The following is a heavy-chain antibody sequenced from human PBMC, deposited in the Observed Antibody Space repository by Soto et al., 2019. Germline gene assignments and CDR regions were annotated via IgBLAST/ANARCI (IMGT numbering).Heavy chain of an antibody. J-gene: IGHJ5*02. CDR3: AREGGTVRNNWFDP. CDR2: IYYSGST. CDR1: GGSIISGDYY. D-gene: IGHD4-4*01. Sequence: PSETLSLTCTVSGGSIISGDYYFICIRQPPGKGLEWIGYIYYSGSTYYNPSLKSRVTISVDTSKNQFSLKLSSVTAADTAVYYCAREGGTVRNNWFDPWGQGTLVTVSS. V-gene: IGHV4-30-4*01.